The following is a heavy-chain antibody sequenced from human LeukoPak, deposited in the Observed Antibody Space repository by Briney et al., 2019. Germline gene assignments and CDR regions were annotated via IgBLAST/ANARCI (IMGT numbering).Heavy chain of an antibody. Sequence: SCKASGYTFTSYYMHWVRQAPGKGLEWVAVISYDGSNKYYADSVKGRFTISRDNSKNTLYLQMNSLRAEDTAVYYCAKDDGSIAAAGSLFDYWGQGTLVTVSS. CDR3: AKDDGSIAAAGSLFDY. D-gene: IGHD6-13*01. CDR1: GYTFTSYY. CDR2: ISYDGSNK. V-gene: IGHV3-30*18. J-gene: IGHJ4*02.